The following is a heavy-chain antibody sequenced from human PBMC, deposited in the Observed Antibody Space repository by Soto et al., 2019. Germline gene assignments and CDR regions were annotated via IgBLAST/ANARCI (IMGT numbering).Heavy chain of an antibody. D-gene: IGHD3-10*01. CDR1: GFTFSSSW. CDR2: INSGASTT. CDR3: ARGSTGWFGYDY. Sequence: EVQLVESGGGLVQPGGSLRLSCAASGFTFSSSWMHWVRQAPGKGLVWVSRINSGASTTNYADFVKGRFTISRDNAKNALYLHMDSLTAEDTAVYYCARGSTGWFGYDYWGQGTLVTVSS. V-gene: IGHV3-74*01. J-gene: IGHJ4*02.